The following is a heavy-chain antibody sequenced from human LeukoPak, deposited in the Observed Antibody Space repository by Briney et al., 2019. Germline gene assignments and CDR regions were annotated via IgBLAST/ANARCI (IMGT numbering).Heavy chain of an antibody. D-gene: IGHD3-22*01. CDR3: ANSEPPSYYYDSNGYSDY. J-gene: IGHJ4*02. CDR2: ISGSGGST. CDR1: EFMFSAYA. Sequence: PGGSLRLSCAASEFMFSAYAMTWVRQAPGKGLEWVSAISGSGGSTYYADSVKGRFTISRDNSKNTLYLQMNSLRAEDTAVYYCANSEPPSYYYDSNGYSDYWGQGTLVTVSS. V-gene: IGHV3-23*01.